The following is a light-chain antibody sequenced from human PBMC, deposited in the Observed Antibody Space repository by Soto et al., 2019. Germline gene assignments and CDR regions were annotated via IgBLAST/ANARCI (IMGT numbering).Light chain of an antibody. J-gene: IGKJ4*01. Sequence: EIVLTQSPGTLSLSPGERATLSCRASQSVSSSYLAWYQQKPGQAPRLLIYCASSRATGIPDRFSGSGSGTDFTLTISRLEPEDFTVYYCQQYGSSPPPPFGGGTKVEIK. CDR2: CAS. CDR1: QSVSSSY. V-gene: IGKV3-20*01. CDR3: QQYGSSPPPP.